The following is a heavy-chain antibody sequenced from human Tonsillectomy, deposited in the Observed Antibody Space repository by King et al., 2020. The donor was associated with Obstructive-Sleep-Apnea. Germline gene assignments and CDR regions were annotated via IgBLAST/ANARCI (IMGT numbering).Heavy chain of an antibody. CDR2: INHSGST. V-gene: IGHV4-34*01. CDR1: GGSFSGYY. CDR3: ARFPYGSGSYYGYYYYYGMDV. D-gene: IGHD3-10*01. Sequence: VQLQQWGAGLLKPSETLSLTCAVYGGSFSGYYWSWIRQPPWKGLDWIGEINHSGSTNYNPSLKSRVTISVDTSKNQFSLKLSSVTAADTAVYYCARFPYGSGSYYGYYYYYGMDVWGQGTTVTVSS. J-gene: IGHJ6*02.